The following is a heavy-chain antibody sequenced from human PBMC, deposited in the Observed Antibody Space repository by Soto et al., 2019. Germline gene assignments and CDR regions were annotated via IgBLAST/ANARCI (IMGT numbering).Heavy chain of an antibody. J-gene: IGHJ4*02. D-gene: IGHD2-2*01. CDR2: INPSGGST. V-gene: IGHV1-46*03. Sequence: QVQLVQSGAEVKKPGASVKVSCKASGYTFTSYYMHWVRQAPGQGLEWMGIINPSGGSTSYAQKFQGRVTMTRDTSTSTVYMELSSLRSEDTAVYYCARASFIVVVPAAPDYWGQGTLVTVSS. CDR1: GYTFTSYY. CDR3: ARASFIVVVPAAPDY.